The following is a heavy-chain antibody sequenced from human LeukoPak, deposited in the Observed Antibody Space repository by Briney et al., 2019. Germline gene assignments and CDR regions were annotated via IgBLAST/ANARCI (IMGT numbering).Heavy chain of an antibody. D-gene: IGHD3-10*01. V-gene: IGHV3-23*01. CDR2: ISGSGGST. CDR1: GFTFSSYG. CDR3: LWFGELAPHPSFDY. Sequence: PGGSLRLSCAASGFTFSSYGMSWVRQAPGKGLEWVSAISGSGGSTYYADSVKGRFTISRDNSKNTLYLQMNSLRAEDTAVYYCLWFGELAPHPSFDYWGQGTLVTVSS. J-gene: IGHJ4*02.